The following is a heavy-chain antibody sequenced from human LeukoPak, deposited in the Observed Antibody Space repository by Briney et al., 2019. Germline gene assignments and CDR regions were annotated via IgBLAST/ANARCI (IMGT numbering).Heavy chain of an antibody. Sequence: GGSLRLSCAASGFTFSSYEMNWVRQAPGKGLEWVSYISSSSSSIYYADSVKGRFTISRDNAKNSLYLQMNSLRAEDTAVYYCARDEYGDRIYFQHWGQGTLVTVSS. CDR1: GFTFSSYE. D-gene: IGHD4-17*01. V-gene: IGHV3-48*03. J-gene: IGHJ1*01. CDR2: ISSSSSSI. CDR3: ARDEYGDRIYFQH.